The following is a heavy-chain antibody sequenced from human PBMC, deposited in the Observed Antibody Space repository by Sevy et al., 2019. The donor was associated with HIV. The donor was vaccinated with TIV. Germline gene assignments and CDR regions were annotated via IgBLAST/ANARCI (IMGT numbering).Heavy chain of an antibody. Sequence: GGSLRLSCAASGFSFSSYDMHWVRQAPGMGLEWVAVIRYDGSNKHYGDSVKGRFTISRDNSKNALYLQMSSLRAEDTAVYYCAREKVDTSMIFVEYYGMDVWGQGTTVTASS. V-gene: IGHV3-33*01. CDR2: IRYDGSNK. CDR1: GFSFSSYD. D-gene: IGHD5-18*01. J-gene: IGHJ6*02. CDR3: AREKVDTSMIFVEYYGMDV.